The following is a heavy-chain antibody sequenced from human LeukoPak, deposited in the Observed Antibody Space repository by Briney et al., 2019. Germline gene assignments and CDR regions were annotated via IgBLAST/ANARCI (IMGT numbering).Heavy chain of an antibody. CDR2: ISHDGSNK. V-gene: IGHV3-30-3*01. CDR3: ARDRIAAAGTPPDYYYAMDV. D-gene: IGHD6-13*01. CDR1: GFTFGSYA. Sequence: GRSLRLSCAASGFTFGSYAMHWVRQAPGRGLEWVAVISHDGSNKYYADSVKGLFTISRDNSMHTLYLQMNSLRAEDTAVYYCARDRIAAAGTPPDYYYAMDVWGQGATVTVSS. J-gene: IGHJ6*02.